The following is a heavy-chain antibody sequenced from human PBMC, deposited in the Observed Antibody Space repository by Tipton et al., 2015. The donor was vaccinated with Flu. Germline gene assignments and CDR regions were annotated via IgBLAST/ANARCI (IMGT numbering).Heavy chain of an antibody. Sequence: TLSLTCTVSRGSVSSRNWWAWVRQAPGQGPEWIGKVYRDGTTDYNSSLRSRVTISVETSKNQYFLRLNSVTAADTAVYYCATYFDTMYGVIIMARLDTWGQGIKVTVPS. V-gene: IGHV4-4*02. CDR1: RGSVSSRNW. J-gene: IGHJ5*02. CDR2: VYRDGTT. CDR3: ATYFDTMYGVIIMARLDT. D-gene: IGHD3-9*01.